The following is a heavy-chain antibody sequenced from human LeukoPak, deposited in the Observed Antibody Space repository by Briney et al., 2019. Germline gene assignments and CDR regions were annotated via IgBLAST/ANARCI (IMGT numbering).Heavy chain of an antibody. Sequence: GASVKVSCKASGGTFSSYTISWVRQAPGQGLEWMGGIIPIFGIINYAQKFQGRVTITADKSTSTAYMELSSLRSEDTAVYYCARGGGYSGYDAYFDYWGQGTLVTVSS. J-gene: IGHJ4*02. V-gene: IGHV1-69*10. CDR3: ARGGGYSGYDAYFDY. CDR2: IIPIFGII. CDR1: GGTFSSYT. D-gene: IGHD5-12*01.